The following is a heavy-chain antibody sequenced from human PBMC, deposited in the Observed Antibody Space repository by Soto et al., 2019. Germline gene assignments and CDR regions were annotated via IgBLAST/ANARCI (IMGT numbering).Heavy chain of an antibody. CDR1: GFTFSTYA. J-gene: IGHJ4*02. CDR3: AKRRGAGGHFAY. CDR2: VSSGGGT. V-gene: IGHV3-23*01. Sequence: EVELLESGGGLVQPEGSLRLSCAASGFTFSTYAMGWVRQAPGKGLEWVSVVSSGGGTHYADSVKGRFTVSRDNSKNTLAMQMNSLRADDTAVYYCAKRRGAGGHFAYWGQGALVTVSS. D-gene: IGHD2-15*01.